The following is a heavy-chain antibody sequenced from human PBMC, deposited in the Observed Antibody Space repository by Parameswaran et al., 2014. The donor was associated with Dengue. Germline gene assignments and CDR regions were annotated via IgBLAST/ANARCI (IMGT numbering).Heavy chain of an antibody. J-gene: IGHJ4*02. Sequence: PGKGLEWIGYIFYSGSTYYNPSLKSRVTISVDTSKTQFSLNLTSVTAADTAVYYCARRGTAYNEWGQGILVTVSS. CDR3: ARRGTAYNE. D-gene: IGHD1-14*01. V-gene: IGHV4-31*02. CDR2: IFYSGST.